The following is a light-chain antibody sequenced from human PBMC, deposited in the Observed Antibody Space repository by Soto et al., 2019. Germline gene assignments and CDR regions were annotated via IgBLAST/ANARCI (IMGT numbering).Light chain of an antibody. CDR3: QQSYSTPKWT. CDR2: AAS. J-gene: IGKJ1*01. V-gene: IGKV1-39*01. CDR1: QSISSY. Sequence: DIQMTQSPSYLSASVGDRVTITCRASQSISSYLNWYQQKPGKAPKVLIYAASSLQSGVPSRFSGGGSGKHFTLTISSLQPEDLATYYCQQSYSTPKWTFGQGTKVDIK.